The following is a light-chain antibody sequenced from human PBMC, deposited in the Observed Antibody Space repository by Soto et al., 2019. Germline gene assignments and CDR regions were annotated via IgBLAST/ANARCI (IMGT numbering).Light chain of an antibody. CDR1: SSDIGDYNY. V-gene: IGLV2-8*01. CDR3: QSYDTGLSGYV. J-gene: IGLJ1*01. CDR2: EVT. Sequence: QSVLTQPPSASGSPGQSVTFCCTGTSSDIGDYNYVSWYQQHPGKAPKLMIYEVTKRPSGVPDRFSGSKSGNTASLTVSGLQADAEADYYCQSYDTGLSGYVFGAGTKVTVL.